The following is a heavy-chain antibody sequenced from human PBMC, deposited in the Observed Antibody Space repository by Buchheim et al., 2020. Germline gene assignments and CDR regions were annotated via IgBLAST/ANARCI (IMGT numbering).Heavy chain of an antibody. Sequence: QLQLQESGPGLVKPSEPLSLTCTVSGGSISSSSYYWGWIRQPPGKGLEWIGSIYYSGSTYYNPSLKSRVTISVDTSKNQFSLKLSSVTAADTAVYYCARLYDFWSGQPAAPDYWGQGTL. D-gene: IGHD3-3*01. J-gene: IGHJ4*02. CDR3: ARLYDFWSGQPAAPDY. CDR1: GGSISSSSYY. V-gene: IGHV4-39*01. CDR2: IYYSGST.